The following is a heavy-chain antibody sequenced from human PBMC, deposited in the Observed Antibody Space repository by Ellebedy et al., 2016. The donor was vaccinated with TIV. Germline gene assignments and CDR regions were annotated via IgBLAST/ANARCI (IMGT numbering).Heavy chain of an antibody. CDR2: IYSGGST. D-gene: IGHD5-12*01. V-gene: IGHV3-53*01. CDR3: ARDVGGYDWGAFDI. CDR1: GFTVSSNY. Sequence: GGSLRLSXAASGFTVSSNYMSWVRQAPGKGLEWVSVIYSGGSTYYADSVKGRFTISRDNSKNTLYLQMNSLRAEDTAVYYCARDVGGYDWGAFDIWGQGTMVTVSS. J-gene: IGHJ3*02.